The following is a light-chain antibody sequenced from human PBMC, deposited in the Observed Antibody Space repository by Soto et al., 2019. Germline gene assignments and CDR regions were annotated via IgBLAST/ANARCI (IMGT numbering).Light chain of an antibody. Sequence: DIPMTQSPSSLSAFVEDRVTITCRASQGISNSLAWYQQKPGKVPKLLIFAASTLQSGVPSRFSGGGSVTDFTLTISSLQPEDVATYDCQNYKSSPLTFGPGTKVDI. J-gene: IGKJ3*01. CDR3: QNYKSSPLT. V-gene: IGKV1-27*01. CDR1: QGISNS. CDR2: AAS.